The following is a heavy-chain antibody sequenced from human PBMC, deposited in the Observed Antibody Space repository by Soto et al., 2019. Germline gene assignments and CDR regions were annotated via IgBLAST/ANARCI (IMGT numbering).Heavy chain of an antibody. CDR1: GHTSTMWG. CDR2: ISAYNGNT. CDR3: ASDANSNRFNP. J-gene: IGHJ5*02. D-gene: IGHD1-7*01. V-gene: IGHV1-18*01. Sequence: SLKDSCKASGHTSTMWGMDWVRQAPGQGLEWMGWISAYNGNTNYAQKLQGRVTMTTDTSTSTAYMELRSLRSDHTAVYYCASDANSNRFNPWGQGTLVTVSS.